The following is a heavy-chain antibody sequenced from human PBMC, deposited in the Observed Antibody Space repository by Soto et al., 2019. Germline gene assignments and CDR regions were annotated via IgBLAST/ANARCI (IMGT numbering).Heavy chain of an antibody. CDR2: ISGDTGDT. CDR3: ARGGEGFDVFDL. Sequence: ASVKVSCKASGYTFTSDGINWVRQAPGQGLEWMGWISGDTGDTTYAQKFQGRVTITTDTSTSTAYMDMKSLISDDTAVYYCARGGEGFDVFDLWGQGTLVTVSS. J-gene: IGHJ4*02. CDR1: GYTFTSDG. V-gene: IGHV1-18*01. D-gene: IGHD3-10*01.